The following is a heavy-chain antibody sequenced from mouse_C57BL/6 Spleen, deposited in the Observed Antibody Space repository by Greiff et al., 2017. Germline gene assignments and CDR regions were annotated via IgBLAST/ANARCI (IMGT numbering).Heavy chain of an antibody. Sequence: VQLQQSGAELAKPGASVKLSCKASGYTFTSYWMHWVKQRPGQGLEWIGYINPSSGYTKYNQKFKDKATFTADKSSSTAYMQLSSLTYEDSAVYYCARDDGYWYFDVWGTGTTVTVSS. V-gene: IGHV1-7*01. J-gene: IGHJ1*03. CDR2: INPSSGYT. D-gene: IGHD2-3*01. CDR3: ARDDGYWYFDV. CDR1: GYTFTSYW.